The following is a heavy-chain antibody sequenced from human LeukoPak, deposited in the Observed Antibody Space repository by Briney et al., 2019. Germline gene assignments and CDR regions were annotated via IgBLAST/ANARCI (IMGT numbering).Heavy chain of an antibody. Sequence: GRSLRLSCAASGFTFDDYAMHWVRQAPGKGLEWVSGISWNSGSIGYADSVKGRFTISRDNAKNSLYLQMNSLRAEDTALYYCAKDSSSWPDAFDIWGQGTMVTVSS. CDR1: GFTFDDYA. V-gene: IGHV3-9*01. D-gene: IGHD6-13*01. J-gene: IGHJ3*02. CDR3: AKDSSSWPDAFDI. CDR2: ISWNSGSI.